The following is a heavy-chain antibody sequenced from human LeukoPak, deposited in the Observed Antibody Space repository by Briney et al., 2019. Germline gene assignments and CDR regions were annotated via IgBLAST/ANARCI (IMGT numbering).Heavy chain of an antibody. J-gene: IGHJ6*02. CDR1: GFTISSNS. Sequence: GGSLRLSCAASGFTISSNSMTWVRQAPGKGLEWVSVISGNGDTAYYADSVKGRFTISRDNSKNTVYLQTNSLRAEDTAVYYCARGPYYYDGSAYDYYGMDVWGQGTTVTVSS. CDR2: ISGNGDTA. V-gene: IGHV3-23*01. D-gene: IGHD3-22*01. CDR3: ARGPYYYDGSAYDYYGMDV.